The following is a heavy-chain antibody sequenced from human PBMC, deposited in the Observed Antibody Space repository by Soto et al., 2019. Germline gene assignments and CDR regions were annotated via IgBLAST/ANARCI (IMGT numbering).Heavy chain of an antibody. J-gene: IGHJ4*02. D-gene: IGHD3-10*01. CDR3: THSGVTYYYGPGNDYAMNH. CDR1: GFSLSTSGVG. V-gene: IGHV2-5*01. Sequence: QITLKESGPTLVKPTQTLTLTCTFSGFSLSTSGVGVGWICQPPGKDLEWLALIYGSDDKHCSPSLKNRLTITKDTSKNQVVITMTNMDPVDTATYYCTHSGVTYYYGPGNDYAMNHWGQGTLVTVSS. CDR2: IYGSDDK.